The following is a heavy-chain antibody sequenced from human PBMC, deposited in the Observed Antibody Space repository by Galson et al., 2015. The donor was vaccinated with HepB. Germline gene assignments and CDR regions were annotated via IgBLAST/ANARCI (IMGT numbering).Heavy chain of an antibody. J-gene: IGHJ6*02. V-gene: IGHV3-73*01. CDR3: TRPYSSGLMVSSETQGTMDV. D-gene: IGHD6-19*01. Sequence: SLRLSCAASGFTFSGSAMHWVRQASGKGLEWVGRIRSKANSYATAYAASVKGRFTISRDDSKNTAYLQMNSLETEDTAVYYCTRPYSSGLMVSSETQGTMDVWGQGTTVTVSS. CDR2: IRSKANSYAT. CDR1: GFTFSGSA.